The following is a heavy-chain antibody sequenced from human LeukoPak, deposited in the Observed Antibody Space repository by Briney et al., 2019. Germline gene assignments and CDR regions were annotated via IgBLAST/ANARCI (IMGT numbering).Heavy chain of an antibody. CDR2: ISGSGGST. Sequence: GGSLRLSCAASGFTFSSYAMSWVRQAPGKGLEWVSAISGSGGSTYYADSVKGRFTIFRDNSKNTLYLQMNSLRAEDTAVYYCAKDPLGQQLVGDYWGQGTLVTVSS. J-gene: IGHJ4*02. V-gene: IGHV3-23*01. D-gene: IGHD6-13*01. CDR3: AKDPLGQQLVGDY. CDR1: GFTFSSYA.